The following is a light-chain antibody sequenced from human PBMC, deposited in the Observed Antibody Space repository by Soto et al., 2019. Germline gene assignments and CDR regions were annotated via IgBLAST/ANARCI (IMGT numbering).Light chain of an antibody. CDR2: GTS. Sequence: EIVLTQSPGTLSLSPGERATLSCRASQSVSSSYLAWYQQKPGQAPRLLIYGTSIRATGIPASFSGSGSGTEFTLTIGSLQSEDFAVYYCQQYDKWPITFGGGTNVDI. CDR1: QSVSSSY. CDR3: QQYDKWPIT. V-gene: IGKV3-15*01. J-gene: IGKJ4*01.